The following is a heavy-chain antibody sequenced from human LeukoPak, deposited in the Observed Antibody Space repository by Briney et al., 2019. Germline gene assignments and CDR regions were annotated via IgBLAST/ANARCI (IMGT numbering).Heavy chain of an antibody. V-gene: IGHV4-59*12. CDR1: GGSISSYY. Sequence: PSETLSLTCTVSGGSISSYYWSWIRQPPGKGLEWIGYIYYSGSTNYNPSLKSRVTISVDTSKNQFSLKLSSVTAADTAVYYCARDYDSSGYYYSGLGYWGQGTLVTVSS. J-gene: IGHJ4*02. CDR2: IYYSGST. CDR3: ARDYDSSGYYYSGLGY. D-gene: IGHD3-22*01.